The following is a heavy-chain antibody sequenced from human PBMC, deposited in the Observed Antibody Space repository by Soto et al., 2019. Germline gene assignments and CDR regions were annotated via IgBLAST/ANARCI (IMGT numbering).Heavy chain of an antibody. CDR3: ARGALYGDYRHDY. J-gene: IGHJ4*02. CDR1: GYTFTGYY. V-gene: IGHV1-2*04. D-gene: IGHD4-17*01. CDR2: INPNSGGT. Sequence: ASVKVSCKASGYTFTGYYMHWVRQAPGQGLEWIGWINPNSGGTNYAQKFQGWVTMTRDTSISTAYMELSRLRSDDTAVYYCARGALYGDYRHDYWGQGTLVTVSS.